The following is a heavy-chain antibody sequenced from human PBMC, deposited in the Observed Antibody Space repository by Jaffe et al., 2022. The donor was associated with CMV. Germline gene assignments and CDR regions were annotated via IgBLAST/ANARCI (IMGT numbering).Heavy chain of an antibody. CDR3: AQGGVFGVPPQF. J-gene: IGHJ4*02. V-gene: IGHV3-23*01. D-gene: IGHD3-3*01. CDR1: GISFSKYG. CDR2: ISGSGGP. Sequence: EVNVLESGGGLVQWGGSLRLSCVVSGISFSKYGMSWVRQAPGKGLEWVSAISGSGGPYYPDSAQGRITISRDNSKNTVYLEVNNVRVDDTARYYCAQGGVFGVPPQFWGQGTLVTVSS.